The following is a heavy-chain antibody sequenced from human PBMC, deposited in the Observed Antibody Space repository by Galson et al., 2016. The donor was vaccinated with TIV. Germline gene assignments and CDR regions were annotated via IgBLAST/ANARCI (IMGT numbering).Heavy chain of an antibody. V-gene: IGHV3-66*02. Sequence: SLRLSCAASGLSVSINYMTWVRQAPGKRLEWVSLISDGGNTYYPDSVKGRFTISRDNSKHTLYLQMNGLRAEDTGVYYCARDRIVDVTYYYDYYGMDVWGQGTAVTVSS. CDR3: ARDRIVDVTYYYDYYGMDV. CDR2: ISDGGNT. D-gene: IGHD1-26*01. CDR1: GLSVSINY. J-gene: IGHJ6*02.